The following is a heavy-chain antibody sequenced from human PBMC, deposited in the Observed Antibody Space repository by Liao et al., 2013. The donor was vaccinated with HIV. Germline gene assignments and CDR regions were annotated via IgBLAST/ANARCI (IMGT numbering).Heavy chain of an antibody. V-gene: IGHV4-39*07. CDR2: IYYSGST. J-gene: IGHJ4*02. CDR1: STTYY. Sequence: STTYYWGWIRQPPGKGLEWIGSIYYSGSTYYNPSLKSRVTMSVDTSKNQFSLKLSSVTAADTAVYYCARASNHDSSGYYSDFDYWGQGTLVTVSS. CDR3: ARASNHDSSGYYSDFDY. D-gene: IGHD3-22*01.